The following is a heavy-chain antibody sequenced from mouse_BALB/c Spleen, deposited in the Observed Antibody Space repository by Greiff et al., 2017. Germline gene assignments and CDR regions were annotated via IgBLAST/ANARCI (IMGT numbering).Heavy chain of an antibody. J-gene: IGHJ4*01. D-gene: IGHD3-1*01. CDR1: GYTFTSYY. Sequence: QVQLQQSGAELVKPGASVKLSCKASGYTFTSYYMYWVKQRPGQGLEWIGEINPSNGGTNFNEKFKSKATLTVDKSSSTAYMQLSSLTSEDSAVYHCTRQLGHGAMDYWGQGTSVTVSS. CDR3: TRQLGHGAMDY. V-gene: IGHV1S81*02. CDR2: INPSNGGT.